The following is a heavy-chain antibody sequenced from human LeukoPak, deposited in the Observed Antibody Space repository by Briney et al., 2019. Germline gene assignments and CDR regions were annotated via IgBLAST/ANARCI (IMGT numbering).Heavy chain of an antibody. Sequence: SQTLSLTCTVSGGSISSSNYYWDWIRQPPGKGLEWIGSIYYSGNTYYNPSLKSRVTISVDTSKNQFSLKLNSVTAADTAVYYCARRGYCSGGSCYVSYWGQGTLVTVSS. CDR2: IYYSGNT. CDR1: GGSISSSNYY. V-gene: IGHV4-39*01. CDR3: ARRGYCSGGSCYVSY. D-gene: IGHD2-15*01. J-gene: IGHJ4*02.